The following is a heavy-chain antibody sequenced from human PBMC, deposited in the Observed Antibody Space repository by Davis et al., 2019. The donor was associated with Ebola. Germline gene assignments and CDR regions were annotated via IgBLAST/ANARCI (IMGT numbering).Heavy chain of an antibody. D-gene: IGHD6-19*01. J-gene: IGHJ4*02. CDR1: GYRFTDYW. CDR3: ARQIGGAVAGFDY. Sequence: GESLKISCKASGYRFTDYWIGWVRQMPGKGLEWMGIIFPGDSDARYSPSFEGQVTSSADKSISTVYLQWSSLKASDTGIYYCARQIGGAVAGFDYWGQGTLVSVSS. V-gene: IGHV5-51*01. CDR2: IFPGDSDA.